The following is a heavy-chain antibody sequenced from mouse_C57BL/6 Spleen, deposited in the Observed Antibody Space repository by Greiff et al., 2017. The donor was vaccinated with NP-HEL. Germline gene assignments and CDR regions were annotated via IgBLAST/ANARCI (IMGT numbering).Heavy chain of an antibody. CDR1: GYTFTEYT. V-gene: IGHV1-62-2*01. CDR3: ARHEEGWAYGNYYAMDY. D-gene: IGHD2-1*01. CDR2: FYPGSGSI. J-gene: IGHJ4*01. Sequence: VQLQQSGAELVKPGASVKLSCKASGYTFTEYTIHWVKQRSGQGLEWIGWFYPGSGSIKYNEKFKDKATLTADKSSSTVYMELSRLTSEDSAVYFCARHEEGWAYGNYYAMDYWGQGTSVTVSS.